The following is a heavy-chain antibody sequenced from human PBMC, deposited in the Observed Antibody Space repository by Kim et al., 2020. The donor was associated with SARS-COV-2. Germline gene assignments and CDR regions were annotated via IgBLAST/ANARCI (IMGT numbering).Heavy chain of an antibody. Sequence: GGSLRLSCAASGFTFSSYGMHWVRQAPVKGLEWVAVIWYDGSNKYYADSVKGRFTISRDNSKNTLYLQMNSLRAEDTAVYYCAGSSGWYSWFDPWGQGTL. CDR2: IWYDGSNK. CDR1: GFTFSSYG. CDR3: AGSSGWYSWFDP. D-gene: IGHD6-19*01. V-gene: IGHV3-33*01. J-gene: IGHJ5*02.